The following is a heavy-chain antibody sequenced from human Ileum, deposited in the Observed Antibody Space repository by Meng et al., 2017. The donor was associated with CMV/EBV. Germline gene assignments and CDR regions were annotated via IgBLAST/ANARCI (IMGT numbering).Heavy chain of an antibody. D-gene: IGHD2-2*01. V-gene: IGHV3-30*02. J-gene: IGHJ4*02. Sequence: GESLKISCAASGFTFSSYGMHWVRQAPGKGLEWVAFVRYDGSNKYYADSVKGRFTISRDNSKKTLYLQMNSLRAEDTAVYYCAKGGGSSTSCPDYWGQGTLVTVSS. CDR1: GFTFSSYG. CDR3: AKGGGSSTSCPDY. CDR2: VRYDGSNK.